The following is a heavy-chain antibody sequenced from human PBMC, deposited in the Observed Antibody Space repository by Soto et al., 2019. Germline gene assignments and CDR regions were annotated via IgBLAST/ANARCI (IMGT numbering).Heavy chain of an antibody. CDR3: AKEVVAREQWLIVYCGMDV. CDR2: ISYDGSNK. D-gene: IGHD6-19*01. Sequence: GGSLRLSCAASGFTFSSYGMHWVRQAPGKGLEWVAVISYDGSNKYYADSVKGRFTISRDNSKNTLYLQMNSLRAEDTAVYYCAKEVVAREQWLIVYCGMDVWGQGTTVTAP. CDR1: GFTFSSYG. V-gene: IGHV3-30*18. J-gene: IGHJ6*02.